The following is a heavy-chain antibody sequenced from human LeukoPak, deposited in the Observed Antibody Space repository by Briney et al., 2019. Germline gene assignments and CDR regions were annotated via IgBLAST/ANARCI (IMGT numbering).Heavy chain of an antibody. D-gene: IGHD5-12*01. J-gene: IGHJ4*02. CDR1: GYTFSNYG. Sequence: ASVTVSCKASGYTFSNYGFSWVRQAPGQGLEWMGWISVYNGNTNYAQKFQGRVTMTTDTSTRTAFMELRSLRSDDTAVYFCAREEGSGYDSLDYWGQGTLVTVSS. V-gene: IGHV1-18*01. CDR3: AREEGSGYDSLDY. CDR2: ISVYNGNT.